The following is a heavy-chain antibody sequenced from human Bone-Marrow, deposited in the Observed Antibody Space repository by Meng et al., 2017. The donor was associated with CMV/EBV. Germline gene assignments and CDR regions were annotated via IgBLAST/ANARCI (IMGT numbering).Heavy chain of an antibody. V-gene: IGHV3-7*01. CDR1: GFTFSSYA. Sequence: GESLKISCAASGFTFSSYAMNWVRQAPGKGLEWVANIKQDGSEKYYVDSVKGRFTISRDNAKNSLYPQMNSLRAEDTAVYYCARVTDYVWGVTSWENAFDIWGQGTMVTVSS. J-gene: IGHJ3*02. D-gene: IGHD3-16*01. CDR2: IKQDGSEK. CDR3: ARVTDYVWGVTSWENAFDI.